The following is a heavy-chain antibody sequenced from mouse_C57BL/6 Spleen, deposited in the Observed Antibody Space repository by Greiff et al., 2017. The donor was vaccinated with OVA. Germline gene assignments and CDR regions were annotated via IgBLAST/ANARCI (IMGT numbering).Heavy chain of an antibody. CDR2: IYPGNSDT. D-gene: IGHD3-2*02. J-gene: IGHJ2*01. CDR1: GHTFTSYW. Sequence: EVQLQQSGTVLARPGASVKMSCKTSGHTFTSYWMHWVKQRPGQGLEWIGAIYPGNSDTSYNQKFKGKAKLTAVTSASTAYMELSRLTNEDSAVYYCTRGGAQCTYGFDYWGQGTTLTVSS. CDR3: TRGGAQCTYGFDY. V-gene: IGHV1-5*01.